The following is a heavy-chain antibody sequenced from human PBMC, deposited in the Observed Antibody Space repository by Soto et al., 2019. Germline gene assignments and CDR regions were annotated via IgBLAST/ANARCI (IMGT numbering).Heavy chain of an antibody. J-gene: IGHJ3*02. D-gene: IGHD5-12*01. CDR3: AKGVQSGYDGAFDI. Sequence: SGGSLRLSCAASGFTFSSYGMHWGRQAPGKGLEWVAVIRYNGSNKYYADSVKGRFTISRDNSKNTLYLQMNSLRAEDTAVYYCAKGVQSGYDGAFDIWGQGTMVTVSS. CDR1: GFTFSSYG. V-gene: IGHV3-33*06. CDR2: IRYNGSNK.